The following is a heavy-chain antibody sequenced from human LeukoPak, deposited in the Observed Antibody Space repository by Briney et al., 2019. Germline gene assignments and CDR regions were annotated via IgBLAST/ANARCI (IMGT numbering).Heavy chain of an antibody. CDR1: GFTFGSYW. CDR2: IKQDGSEK. V-gene: IGHV3-7*01. CDR3: ARDLDSSGWYGYYYYYYGMDV. J-gene: IGHJ6*02. D-gene: IGHD6-19*01. Sequence: GGSLRLSCAASGFTFGSYWMSWVRQAPGKGLEWVANIKQDGSEKYYVDSVKGRFTISRDNAKNSLYLQMNSLRAEDTAVYYCARDLDSSGWYGYYYYYYGMDVWGQGTTVTVSS.